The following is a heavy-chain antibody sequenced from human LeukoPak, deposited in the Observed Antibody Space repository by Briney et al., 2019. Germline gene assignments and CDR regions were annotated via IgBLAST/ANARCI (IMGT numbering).Heavy chain of an antibody. CDR3: ARGPAAGY. J-gene: IGHJ4*02. Sequence: ASLKVSCKASGYTFTGYFIYWVRQATGQGLEWMGWMIPNSGNTGYAQKLQGRVTMTTNTSISTAYMELSSLRSEDTAVYYCARGPAAGYWGQGTLVTVSS. CDR2: MIPNSGNT. CDR1: GYTFTGYF. D-gene: IGHD6-13*01. V-gene: IGHV1-8*02.